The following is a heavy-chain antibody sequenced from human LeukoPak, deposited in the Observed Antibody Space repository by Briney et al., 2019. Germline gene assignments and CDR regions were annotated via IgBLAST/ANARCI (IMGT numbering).Heavy chain of an antibody. D-gene: IGHD2-15*01. J-gene: IGHJ4*02. CDR2: INPSGTST. CDR1: GYTLTDYY. CDR3: ARQGINRDFDY. V-gene: IGHV1-46*01. Sequence: GSVKVSCKASGYTLTDYYMHWVRQAPGQGLEWLGTINPSGTSTTYAQNFQGRVTMARDTSTSTVYMDLSSLRSEDTAVYFCARQGINRDFDYWGQGTLVTVSS.